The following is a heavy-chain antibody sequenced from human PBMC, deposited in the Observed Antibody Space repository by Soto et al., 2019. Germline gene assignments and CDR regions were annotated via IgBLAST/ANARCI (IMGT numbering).Heavy chain of an antibody. CDR3: PRCRISPFYYGMDV. V-gene: IGHV5-51*01. CDR2: IYPGDYDT. CDR1: GYSFTSYC. J-gene: IGHJ6*02. Sequence: GESLKISCKGSGYSFTSYCIGWVRQMPWKGLEWMGIIYPGDYDTRYSPSFQGQVTISADKSISTAYLQWSSLKASDTAMYYCPRCRISPFYYGMDVWGPGTTLTVSS.